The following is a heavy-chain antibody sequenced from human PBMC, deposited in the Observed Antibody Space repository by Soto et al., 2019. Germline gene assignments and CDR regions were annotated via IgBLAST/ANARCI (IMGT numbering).Heavy chain of an antibody. V-gene: IGHV3-73*01. CDR2: IRSKANNYAT. D-gene: IGHD2-15*01. CDR3: TSLVVNPTLRYNDMDV. CDR1: GFIFSGSV. J-gene: IGHJ6*02. Sequence: PGGSLRLSCAASGFIFSGSVIHWVRQASGKGLQWVGRIRSKANNYATEYTASVTGRFTISRDDSKNTAFLQMNRLKTEDTAVYYCTSLVVNPTLRYNDMDVWGQGTTVTVSS.